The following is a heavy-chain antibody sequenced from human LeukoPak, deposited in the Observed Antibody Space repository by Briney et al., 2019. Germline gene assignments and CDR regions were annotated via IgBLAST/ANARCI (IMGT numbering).Heavy chain of an antibody. CDR2: ISSGSSYI. V-gene: IGHV3-21*01. D-gene: IGHD2-8*01. J-gene: IGHJ5*02. Sequence: GGSLRLSCAASGFTFSSYSMNWVRQAPGKGLEWVSSISSGSSYIYYADSVKGRFTISKDNGKNSLYLQMNSLRAEDTAVYYCARDGPKYCSNGVCYAPVDPWGQGTLVTVSS. CDR3: ARDGPKYCSNGVCYAPVDP. CDR1: GFTFSSYS.